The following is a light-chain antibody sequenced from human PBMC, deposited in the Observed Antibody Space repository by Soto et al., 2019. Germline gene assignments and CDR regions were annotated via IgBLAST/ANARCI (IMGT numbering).Light chain of an antibody. V-gene: IGKV3D-20*02. CDR1: QSVSSTY. J-gene: IGKJ1*01. CDR2: EAS. CDR3: QQRSNWPRT. Sequence: EIVLTQSPGTLSLSPGERATVSCRASQSVSSTYLAWYQQKPGQAPRLLIYEASSRATGIPDRFSGSGSGTDFTLTISRLETEDFAVYYCQQRSNWPRTFGQGTKVDIK.